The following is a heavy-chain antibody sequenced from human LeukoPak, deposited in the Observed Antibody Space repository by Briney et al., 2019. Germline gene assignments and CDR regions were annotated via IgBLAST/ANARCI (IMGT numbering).Heavy chain of an antibody. CDR2: IIPIFGTA. CDR3: ARTLSGGSCYVG. D-gene: IGHD2-15*01. CDR1: GGTFSSYA. J-gene: IGHJ4*02. Sequence: SVKVSCKASGGTFSSYAISWVRQAPGQGLKWMGGIIPIFGTANYAQKFQGRVTITADESTSTAYMELSSLRSEDTAVYYCARTLSGGSCYVGWGQGTLVTVSS. V-gene: IGHV1-69*13.